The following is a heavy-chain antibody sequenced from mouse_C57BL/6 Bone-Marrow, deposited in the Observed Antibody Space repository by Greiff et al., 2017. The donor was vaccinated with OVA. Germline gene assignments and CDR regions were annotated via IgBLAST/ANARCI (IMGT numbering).Heavy chain of an antibody. J-gene: IGHJ2*01. CDR1: GYTFTSYW. CDR3: TRWGPHYGPYYFDY. Sequence: EVQLQQSGTVLARPGASVKMSCKTSGYTFTSYWMHWVKQRPGQGLEWIGAIYPGNSDTSYNQKFKGKAKLTAVTSASTAYMELSSLTNEDSAVYYGTRWGPHYGPYYFDYWGQGTTLTVSS. D-gene: IGHD1-1*02. V-gene: IGHV1-5*01. CDR2: IYPGNSDT.